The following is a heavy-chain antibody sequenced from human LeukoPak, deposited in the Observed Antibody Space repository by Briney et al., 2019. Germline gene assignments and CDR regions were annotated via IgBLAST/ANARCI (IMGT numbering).Heavy chain of an antibody. CDR1: RFTFSDYY. D-gene: IGHD3-10*01. CDR3: ARDRDAWFGELSSFDY. J-gene: IGHJ4*02. V-gene: IGHV3-11*01. Sequence: GGSLRLSCAASRFTFSDYYMSWIRQAPGKGLEWVSYISSSGSTIYYADSVKGRFTISRDNAKNSLYLQMNSLRAEDTAVYYCARDRDAWFGELSSFDYWGQGTLVTVSS. CDR2: ISSSGSTI.